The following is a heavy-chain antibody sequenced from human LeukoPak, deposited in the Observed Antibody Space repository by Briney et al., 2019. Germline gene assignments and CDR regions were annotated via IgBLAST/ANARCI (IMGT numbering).Heavy chain of an antibody. V-gene: IGHV3-9*01. D-gene: IGHD2-21*01. CDR2: ISWNSGST. Sequence: PGRSLRLSCAASGFTFDDYAMHWVRQAPGKGLEWVSGISWNSGSTSYADSVKGRFTISRDNAKNTLYLQMNSLRAEDTAVYYCARASVIESFDYWGQGTLVTVSS. J-gene: IGHJ4*02. CDR1: GFTFDDYA. CDR3: ARASVIESFDY.